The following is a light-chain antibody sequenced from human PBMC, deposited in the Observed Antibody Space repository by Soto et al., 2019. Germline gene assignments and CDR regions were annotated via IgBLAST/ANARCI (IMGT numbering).Light chain of an antibody. J-gene: IGKJ1*01. CDR3: QQFIDGWT. CDR1: QRINNR. Sequence: IQMTQSPSPLSASIGDRVTITCRARQRINNRLAWYQQMPGQAPNLLIYDASSLESGVPSRFRGSGSETEFTLTISGLQPDDFATYYCQQFIDGWTFGQGTKVEIK. CDR2: DAS. V-gene: IGKV1-5*01.